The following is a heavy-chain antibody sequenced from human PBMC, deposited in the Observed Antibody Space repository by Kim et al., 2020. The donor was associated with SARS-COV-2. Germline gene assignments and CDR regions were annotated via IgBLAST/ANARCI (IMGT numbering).Heavy chain of an antibody. J-gene: IGHJ4*02. V-gene: IGHV4-39*01. CDR3: ARHENPYYGSGSYYLEPRVGFDY. CDR2: IYYSGST. D-gene: IGHD3-10*01. CDR1: GGSISSSSYY. Sequence: SETLSLTCTVSGGSISSSSYYWGWIRQPPGKGLEWIGSIYYSGSTYYNPSLKSRVTISVDTSKNQFSLKLSSVTAADTAVYYCARHENPYYGSGSYYLEPRVGFDYWGQGTLVTVSS.